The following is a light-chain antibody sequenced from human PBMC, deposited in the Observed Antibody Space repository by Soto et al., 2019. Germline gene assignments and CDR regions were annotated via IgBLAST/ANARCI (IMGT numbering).Light chain of an antibody. V-gene: IGLV1-51*01. CDR3: GTWDASLSAGI. CDR2: DNN. Sequence: QSVLTQPPSVSAAPRQKVTISCSGSISNIGSNSVSWYQQLPGTAPTLLIYDNNKRPSGIPDRFSGSRSGTSATLGITGVQAWDEADYYCGTWDASLSAGIFGGGTKVTVL. J-gene: IGLJ2*01. CDR1: ISNIGSNS.